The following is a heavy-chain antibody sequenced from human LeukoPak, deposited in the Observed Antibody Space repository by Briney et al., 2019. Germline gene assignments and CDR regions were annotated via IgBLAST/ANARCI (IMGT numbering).Heavy chain of an antibody. CDR3: AAGPSSNGHQLPY. J-gene: IGHJ4*02. CDR1: GFTFSGYW. Sequence: GGSLRLSCEASGFTFSGYWMRWVRQAPGKGLVWVSRMSSDSTRSSHADSVKGRFTISRDNAKKMVYLQMNSLRVEGSAVYYCAAGPSSNGHQLPYWGQGTLVTVSS. D-gene: IGHD4-11*01. CDR2: MSSDSTRS. V-gene: IGHV3-74*01.